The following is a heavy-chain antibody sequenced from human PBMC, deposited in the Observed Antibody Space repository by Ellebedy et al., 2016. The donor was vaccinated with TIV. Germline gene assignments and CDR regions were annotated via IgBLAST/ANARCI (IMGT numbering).Heavy chain of an antibody. J-gene: IGHJ4*02. CDR3: AKPFVGHCISTVCYVFDD. V-gene: IGHV3-48*01. D-gene: IGHD2-2*01. CDR1: GFTFSNNS. Sequence: PGGSLRLSCTASGFTFSNNSMNWVRQAPGKGLEWVSYISDTGTTIYYGDSLRDRFTISRDSSKKTLYLQMNSLRPEDTAVYYCAKPFVGHCISTVCYVFDDWGQGTLVTVSS. CDR2: ISDTGTTI.